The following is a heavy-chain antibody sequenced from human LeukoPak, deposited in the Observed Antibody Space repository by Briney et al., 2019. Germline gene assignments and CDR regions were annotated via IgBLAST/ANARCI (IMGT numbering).Heavy chain of an antibody. V-gene: IGHV3-23*01. CDR1: GFTFSSYA. D-gene: IGHD6-13*01. CDR3: XXRGIAAAASFDY. CDR2: ISGNGDYT. Sequence: GGSLRLSCAASGFTFSSYAMSWVRQAPGKGLEWVSTISGNGDYTYYADSVKGRFTISRDNSKNTLYLQMNSLRADDTAVYYXXXRGIAAAASFDYWGQGTLVSVSS. J-gene: IGHJ4*02.